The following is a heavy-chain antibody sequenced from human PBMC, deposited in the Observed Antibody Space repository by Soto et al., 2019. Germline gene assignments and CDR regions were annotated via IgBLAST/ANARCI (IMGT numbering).Heavy chain of an antibody. CDR2: IIPIFGTA. D-gene: IGHD1-26*01. Sequence: SVKVSCKASGGTFSSYAISWVRQAPGQGLEWMGGIIPIFGTANYAQKFQGRVTITADKSTSTAYMELSSLRSEDTTVYYCARVTKTVGYYGMDVWGQGTTVTVSS. V-gene: IGHV1-69*06. CDR3: ARVTKTVGYYGMDV. CDR1: GGTFSSYA. J-gene: IGHJ6*02.